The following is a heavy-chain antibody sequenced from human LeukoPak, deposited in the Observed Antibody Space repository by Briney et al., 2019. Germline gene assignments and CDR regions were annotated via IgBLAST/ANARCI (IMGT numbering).Heavy chain of an antibody. Sequence: PGGSLRLSCAASGFTFSSYWMSWVRQAPGKGLEWVANIKQDGSEKYYVDSVKGRFTISRDNAKNSLYLQMNSLRAEDTAVYYCASQTGSATYYYYGMVVWGQGTTVTVSS. CDR2: IKQDGSEK. D-gene: IGHD3-10*01. V-gene: IGHV3-7*01. J-gene: IGHJ6*02. CDR3: ASQTGSATYYYYGMVV. CDR1: GFTFSSYW.